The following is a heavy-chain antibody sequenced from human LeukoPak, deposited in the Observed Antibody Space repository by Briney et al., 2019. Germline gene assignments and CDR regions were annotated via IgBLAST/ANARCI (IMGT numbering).Heavy chain of an antibody. V-gene: IGHV6-1*01. CDR2: TYYRSRRYI. Sequence: SSQTLSLTCAISGDSVSSNIAAWNWIRQSPSRGLEWLGRTYYRSRRYIDYAASVESRLTINPDTSKNQFSLQLKSVTPEDTGLYYCTRDQDGMDVWGQGTTVTVSS. CDR1: GDSVSSNIAA. CDR3: TRDQDGMDV. J-gene: IGHJ6*02.